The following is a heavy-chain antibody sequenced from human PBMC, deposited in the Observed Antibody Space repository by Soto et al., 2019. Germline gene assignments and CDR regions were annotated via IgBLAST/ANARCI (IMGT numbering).Heavy chain of an antibody. CDR3: ARDETYCGGDCHAFDI. CDR2: INPDGGGT. V-gene: IGHV1-46*01. Sequence: QVQLVQSGAEVKKPGASVTVSCKPSGYVLISHYIHWVRQAPGQGLEWMGVINPDGGGTIAAQNFQGRLTITTDTATATVYMELTSLRSEDTALYYCARDETYCGGDCHAFDIWGQGTMVTVSS. CDR1: GYVLISHY. J-gene: IGHJ3*02. D-gene: IGHD2-21*02.